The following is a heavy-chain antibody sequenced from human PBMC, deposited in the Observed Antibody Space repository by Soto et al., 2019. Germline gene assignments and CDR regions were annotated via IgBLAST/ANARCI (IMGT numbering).Heavy chain of an antibody. Sequence: EEQLAESGGGLVQPGGSLRLSCAASGFSFSTYWMSWVRQSPGKGLEWVANIKEDGSETYHVVSVKGRFTISRDNAKNSLYLQMNNLRVEDTAVFYCARLPVARERYYFNYWGQGILVTVSS. V-gene: IGHV3-7*01. J-gene: IGHJ4*02. CDR1: GFSFSTYW. CDR2: IKEDGSET. CDR3: ARLPVARERYYFNY. D-gene: IGHD2-2*01.